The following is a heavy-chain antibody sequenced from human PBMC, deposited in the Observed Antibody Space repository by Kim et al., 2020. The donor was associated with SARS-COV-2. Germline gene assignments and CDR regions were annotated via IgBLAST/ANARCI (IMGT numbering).Heavy chain of an antibody. V-gene: IGHV1-2*06. D-gene: IGHD3-3*01. CDR1: GYTFTGYY. CDR2: INPNSGGT. Sequence: ASVKVSCKASGYTFTGYYMHWVRQAPGQGLEWMGRINPNSGGTNYAQKFQGRGTMTRNTSISTAYMELSRLRSDDTAVYYCERPYYDFWGGPADAFDFWGQGTMVTVSS. CDR3: ERPYYDFWGGPADAFDF. J-gene: IGHJ3*01.